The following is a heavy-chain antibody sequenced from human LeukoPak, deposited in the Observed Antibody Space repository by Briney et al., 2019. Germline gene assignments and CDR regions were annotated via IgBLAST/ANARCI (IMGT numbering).Heavy chain of an antibody. J-gene: IGHJ4*02. D-gene: IGHD3-3*01. CDR2: IYYSGST. CDR3: ARLGFLEWSPEID. CDR1: GGSISSSSYY. Sequence: SETLSLTCTVSGGSISSSSYYWGWIRQPPGKGLEWIGSIYYSGSTYYNPSLKSRVTISVDTSKNQFSLKLSSVTAADTAVYYCARLGFLEWSPEIDWGQGTLVTVSS. V-gene: IGHV4-39*01.